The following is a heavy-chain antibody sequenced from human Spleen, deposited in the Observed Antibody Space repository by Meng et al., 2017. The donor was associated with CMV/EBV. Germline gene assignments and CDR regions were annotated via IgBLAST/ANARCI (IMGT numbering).Heavy chain of an antibody. J-gene: IGHJ4*02. Sequence: GSLRLSCTVSGGSISSSSYCWGWIRQPPGKGLEWIGTICYSGSTYYNPSLKSRVTISVDTSKNQFSLKLSSVTAADTALYYCARARDGYTLDYWGQGTLVTVSS. D-gene: IGHD5-24*01. CDR3: ARARDGYTLDY. CDR2: ICYSGST. CDR1: GGSISSSSYC. V-gene: IGHV4-39*07.